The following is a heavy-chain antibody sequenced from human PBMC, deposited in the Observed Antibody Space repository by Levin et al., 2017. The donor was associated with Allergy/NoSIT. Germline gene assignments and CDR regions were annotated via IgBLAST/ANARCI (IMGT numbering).Heavy chain of an antibody. CDR3: ARAGGGNPNYYFDY. J-gene: IGHJ4*02. Sequence: SQTLSLTCAVSGYSISSGYYWGWIRQPPGKGLEWIGSIYHSGSTYYNPSPKSRVTISVDTSKNQISLRLSSVTAAGTAVYYCARAGGGNPNYYFDYWGQGTLVTVSS. D-gene: IGHD4-23*01. CDR1: GYSISSGYY. V-gene: IGHV4-38-2*01. CDR2: IYHSGST.